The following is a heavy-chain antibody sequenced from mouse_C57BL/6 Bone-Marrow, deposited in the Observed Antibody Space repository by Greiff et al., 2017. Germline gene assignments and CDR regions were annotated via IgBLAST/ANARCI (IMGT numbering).Heavy chain of an antibody. D-gene: IGHD4-1*01. CDR3: TRRRGGTGRFAY. CDR2: IRNKANNHAT. CDR1: GFTFSDAW. Sequence: EVKVVESGGGLVQPGGSMKLSCAASGFTFSDAWMDWVRQSPEKGLEWVAEIRNKANNHATYYAESVKGRFTISRDDSKSSVYLQMNSLRAEDTGIYYCTRRRGGTGRFAYWGQGTLVTVSA. J-gene: IGHJ3*01. V-gene: IGHV6-6*01.